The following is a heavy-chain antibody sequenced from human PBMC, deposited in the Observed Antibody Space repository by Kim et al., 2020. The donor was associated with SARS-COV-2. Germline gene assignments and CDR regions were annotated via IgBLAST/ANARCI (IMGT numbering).Heavy chain of an antibody. CDR3: AKDLGRIAASFYYYYYGMDV. J-gene: IGHJ6*02. V-gene: IGHV3-30*18. CDR2: ISYDGSNK. CDR1: GFTFSSYG. Sequence: GGSLRLSCAASGFTFSSYGMHWVRQAPGKGLEWVAVISYDGSNKYYADSVKGRFTISRDNSKNTLYLQMNSLRAEDTAVYYCAKDLGRIAASFYYYYYGMDVWGQGTTVTVSS. D-gene: IGHD6-13*01.